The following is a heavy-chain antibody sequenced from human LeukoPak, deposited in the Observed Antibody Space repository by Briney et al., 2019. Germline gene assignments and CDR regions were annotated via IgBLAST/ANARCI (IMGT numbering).Heavy chain of an antibody. CDR1: GGSLSIYY. V-gene: IGHV4-59*01. J-gene: IGHJ6*02. Sequence: SETLSLTCTVSGGSLSIYYWSWIPQPPGKGLECVGYIYYSGSTNYNPSLKSRVTISVDTSKNQFSLKLSSVTAADPDEYYCARGLLAVAGTPGYYYYYGMDVWGQGTTVTVSS. CDR3: ARGLLAVAGTPGYYYYYGMDV. D-gene: IGHD6-19*01. CDR2: IYYSGST.